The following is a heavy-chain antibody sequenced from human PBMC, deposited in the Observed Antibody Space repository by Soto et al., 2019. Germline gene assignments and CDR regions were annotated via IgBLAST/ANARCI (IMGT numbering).Heavy chain of an antibody. J-gene: IGHJ2*01. V-gene: IGHV4-34*01. CDR1: GGSFSGYY. CDR3: ARGVYDFWSGLYWYFDL. D-gene: IGHD3-3*01. Sequence: PSETLSLTCAVYGGSFSGYYWSWIRQPPGKGLEWIGEINHSGSTNYNPSLKSRVTISVDTSKNQFSLKLSSVTAADTAVYYCARGVYDFWSGLYWYFDLWGRGNLVTVSS. CDR2: INHSGST.